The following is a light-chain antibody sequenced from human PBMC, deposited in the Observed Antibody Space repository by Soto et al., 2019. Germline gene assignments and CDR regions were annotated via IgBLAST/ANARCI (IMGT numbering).Light chain of an antibody. CDR3: ASWDDSLNGVI. CDR1: SSNIGSNT. V-gene: IGLV1-44*01. Sequence: QAVVTQPPSASGTPGQRVTISCSGGSSNIGSNTVNWYQHLPGTAPKLLIYSNNQRPSGVPDRLSGSKSGTSASLAITGLQSEDEADYYCASWDDSLNGVIFGGGTKLTVL. CDR2: SNN. J-gene: IGLJ2*01.